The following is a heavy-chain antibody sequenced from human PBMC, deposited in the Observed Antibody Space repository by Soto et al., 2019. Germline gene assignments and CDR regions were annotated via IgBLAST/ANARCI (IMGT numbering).Heavy chain of an antibody. J-gene: IGHJ6*02. CDR3: VRDFVVGGATINYYYGMDV. V-gene: IGHV3-66*01. CDR2: IYSDGST. D-gene: IGHD1-26*01. CDR1: GITVITNY. Sequence: PGWCLRLSCAASGITVITNYFTLVRQAQGQGLERVSGIYSDGSTHYADSVKGRFTISRDNSKNTLYLQMNSLGAEDTAVYYCVRDFVVGGATINYYYGMDVWGQGTTVTGSS.